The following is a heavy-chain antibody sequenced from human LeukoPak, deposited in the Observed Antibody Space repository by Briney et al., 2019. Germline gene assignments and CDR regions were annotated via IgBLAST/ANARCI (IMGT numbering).Heavy chain of an antibody. D-gene: IGHD3-9*01. J-gene: IGHJ4*02. Sequence: GGSLRLSCAASGFTFSSYGMHWVRQAPGKGLEWVAVIWYDGSNKYYADSVKGRFTISRDNSKNTLYLQMNSLKTEDTAVYYCTTALDILTGYYPGHYFDYWGQGTLVTVSS. CDR1: GFTFSSYG. V-gene: IGHV3-33*01. CDR3: TTALDILTGYYPGHYFDY. CDR2: IWYDGSNK.